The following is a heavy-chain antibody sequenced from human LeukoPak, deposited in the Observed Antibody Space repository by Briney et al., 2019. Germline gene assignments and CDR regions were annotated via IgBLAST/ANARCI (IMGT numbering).Heavy chain of an antibody. CDR3: ARGGSSWYVGSSFYFDY. Sequence: SETLSLTCAVSGGSISSGGYSWSWIRQPPGKGLEWIGYIYHSGSTYYNPSLKSRVTISVDRSKNQLSLKLSSVTAADTAVYYCARGGSSWYVGSSFYFDYWGQGTLVTVSS. V-gene: IGHV4-30-2*01. CDR1: GGSISSGGYS. CDR2: IYHSGST. J-gene: IGHJ4*02. D-gene: IGHD6-13*01.